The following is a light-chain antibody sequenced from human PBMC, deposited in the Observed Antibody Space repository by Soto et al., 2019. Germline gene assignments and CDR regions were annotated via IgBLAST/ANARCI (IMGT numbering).Light chain of an antibody. CDR3: ISYIPSTTTHWV. CDR2: DVY. Sequence: QSVLTQPASVSGSPGQSITISCTGTNSDVGGYDRVSWYQHHPGKAPKLLIFDVYNRPSGISDRFSGSKSGDTASLTISGLQAEDDADYYCISYIPSTTTHWVFGGGTKLTVL. CDR1: NSDVGGYDR. V-gene: IGLV2-14*01. J-gene: IGLJ3*02.